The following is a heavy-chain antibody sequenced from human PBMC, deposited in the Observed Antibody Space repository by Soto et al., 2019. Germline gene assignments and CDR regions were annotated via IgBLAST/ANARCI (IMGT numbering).Heavy chain of an antibody. CDR3: ARERTTMIVVVMTD. J-gene: IGHJ3*01. CDR2: FSASGST. CDR1: GFTFSDYA. D-gene: IGHD3-22*01. V-gene: IGHV3-23*01. Sequence: AGGSLRLSCAASGFTFSDYAMTWVRQAPGKGLEWVSVFSASGSTYYADSVKGRFTISRDNSKSTLFLEMNSLRVEDTAVYYCARERTTMIVVVMTDWGQGTMVTV.